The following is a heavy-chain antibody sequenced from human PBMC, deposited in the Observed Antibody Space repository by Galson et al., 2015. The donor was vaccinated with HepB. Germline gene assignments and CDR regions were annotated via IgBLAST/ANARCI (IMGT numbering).Heavy chain of an antibody. CDR3: ARERSDGNGFYWYFDL. CDR1: GGTFSSYA. D-gene: IGHD5-24*01. V-gene: IGHV1-69*13. J-gene: IGHJ2*01. CDR2: IIPIFGTA. Sequence: SVKVSCKASGGTFSSYAISWVRQAPGQGLEWMGGIIPIFGTANYAQKFQGRVTITADESTSTAYMELSSLRSEDTAVYYCARERSDGNGFYWYFDLWGRGTLVTVSS.